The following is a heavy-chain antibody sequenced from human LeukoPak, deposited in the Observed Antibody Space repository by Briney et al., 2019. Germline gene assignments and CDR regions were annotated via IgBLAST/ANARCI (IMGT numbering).Heavy chain of an antibody. CDR2: IKEDGTEK. Sequence: GGSLRLSCAASGFTFSSYGMHWVCQAPGKGLEWVANIKEDGTEKNLVDSVKGRFTISGDNTKNLLYLEMNSLRGDDTAIYYCVRESRPGGAMGLYHNLDYWGQGTLVAVSS. D-gene: IGHD1-1*01. CDR3: VRESRPGGAMGLYHNLDY. CDR1: GFTFSSYG. V-gene: IGHV3-7*01. J-gene: IGHJ4*02.